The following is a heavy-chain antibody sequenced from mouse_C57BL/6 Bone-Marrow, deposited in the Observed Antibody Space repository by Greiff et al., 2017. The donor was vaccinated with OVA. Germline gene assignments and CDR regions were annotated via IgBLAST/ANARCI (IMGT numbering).Heavy chain of an antibody. D-gene: IGHD1-1*01. CDR2: ISDGGSYT. CDR1: GFTFSSYA. CDR3: ARRYYGYYAMDY. V-gene: IGHV5-4*03. Sequence: DVKLVESGGGLVKPGGSLKLSCAASGFTFSSYAMSWVRQTPEKRLEWVATISDGGSYTYYPDNVKGRFTISRDNAKNNLYLQMSHLKSEDTAMYYCARRYYGYYAMDYRGQGTSVTVSS. J-gene: IGHJ4*01.